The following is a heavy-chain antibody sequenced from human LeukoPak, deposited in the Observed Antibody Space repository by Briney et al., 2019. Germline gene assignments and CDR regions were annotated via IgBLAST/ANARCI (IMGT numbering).Heavy chain of an antibody. CDR1: GGSISSYY. Sequence: PSETLSLTCTVSGGSISSYYWSWIRQSPGKGLEWIGFIYTSGNTNYNPSLKSRVTIPVDTSKNQISLKLTSVTAADTAVYYCARVWGYFDNWGQGALVTVSS. V-gene: IGHV4-59*01. CDR3: ARVWGYFDN. J-gene: IGHJ4*02. CDR2: IYTSGNT. D-gene: IGHD7-27*01.